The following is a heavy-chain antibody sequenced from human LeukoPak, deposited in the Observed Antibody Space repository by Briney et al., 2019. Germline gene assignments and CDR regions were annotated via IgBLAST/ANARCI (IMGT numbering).Heavy chain of an antibody. D-gene: IGHD3-22*01. J-gene: IGHJ4*02. Sequence: HPGGSLRLSCAASGFTFSSYSMNWVRQAPGKGLEWVSYISSSSSTIYYADSVKGRFTISRDNAKNSLYLQMNSLRAEDTAVYYCARDFYYYDSSGYGPFDYWGQGTLVTVSS. CDR1: GFTFSSYS. CDR2: ISSSSSTI. V-gene: IGHV3-48*04. CDR3: ARDFYYYDSSGYGPFDY.